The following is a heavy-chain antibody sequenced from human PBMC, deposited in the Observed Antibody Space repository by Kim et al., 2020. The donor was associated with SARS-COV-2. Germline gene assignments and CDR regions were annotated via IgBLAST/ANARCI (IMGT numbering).Heavy chain of an antibody. J-gene: IGHJ4*02. V-gene: IGHV3-43*02. CDR2: IGGDGGST. D-gene: IGHD4-17*01. CDR1: GFTFNDYV. Sequence: GGSLRLSCAASGFTFNDYVMHWVRQVPGKGLEWVSLIGGDGGSTYYADSVKGRFTISRDDSKNSLYLQMNSLRIEDTAFYYCARGLGPRNRRSLGYWGQGTLVTVSS. CDR3: ARGLGPRNRRSLGY.